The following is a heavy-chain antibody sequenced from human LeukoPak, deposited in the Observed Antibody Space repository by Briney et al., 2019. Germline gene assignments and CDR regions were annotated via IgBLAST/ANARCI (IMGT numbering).Heavy chain of an antibody. J-gene: IGHJ3*02. Sequence: GESLQISFQGSGYSFTSYWIGWVRQMPGKGLEWMGIIYPGDSDTRYSPSFQGQVTISADKSISTAYLQWSSLKASDTAMYYCARPEAALDAFDIWGQGTMVTVSS. CDR3: ARPEAALDAFDI. V-gene: IGHV5-51*01. CDR1: GYSFTSYW. D-gene: IGHD2-15*01. CDR2: IYPGDSDT.